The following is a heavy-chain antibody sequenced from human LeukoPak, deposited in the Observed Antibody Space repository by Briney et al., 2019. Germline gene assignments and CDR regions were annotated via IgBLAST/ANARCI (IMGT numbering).Heavy chain of an antibody. J-gene: IGHJ4*02. CDR2: INSDGSSA. V-gene: IGHV3-74*01. Sequence: AGGSLRLSCAASGFTFSSYWMHWVRQAPGKGLVWVSRINSDGSSATYADSVKGRFTISRDNAKNTLYLQMNGLRAEDTAVYYCARDRATAMFDYWAQGTLVTVSS. D-gene: IGHD5-18*01. CDR3: ARDRATAMFDY. CDR1: GFTFSSYW.